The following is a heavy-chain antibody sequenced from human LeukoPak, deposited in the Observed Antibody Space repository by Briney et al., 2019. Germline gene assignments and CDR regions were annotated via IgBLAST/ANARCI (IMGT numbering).Heavy chain of an antibody. J-gene: IGHJ4*02. CDR2: IYYSGST. CDR3: ARTDITMVRGVGYYFAY. V-gene: IGHV4-59*08. D-gene: IGHD3-10*01. CDR1: GGSISSYY. Sequence: SETLSLTCTVSGGSISSYYWSWVRQPPGKGREGVGYIYYSGSTNYNPSLKSRVTISVATSKNQFSLKLSSVTAADTALYYCARTDITMVRGVGYYFAYWGQGTLVTASS.